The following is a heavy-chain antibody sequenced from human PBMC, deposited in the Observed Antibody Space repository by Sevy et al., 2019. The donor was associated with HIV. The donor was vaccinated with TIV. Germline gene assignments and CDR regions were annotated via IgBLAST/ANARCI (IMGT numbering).Heavy chain of an antibody. CDR1: GFSLSSYS. CDR2: ISSSSSTI. V-gene: IGHV3-48*02. Sequence: GGSLRLSCAASGFSLSSYSMNWVRQAPGKGLEWVSYISSSSSTIKYADSVKGRFTISRDNAKNSLYLQMNSLRDEDTAVYYCARDAYYDILTGPFDYWGQGPLVTVSS. CDR3: ARDAYYDILTGPFDY. J-gene: IGHJ4*02. D-gene: IGHD3-9*01.